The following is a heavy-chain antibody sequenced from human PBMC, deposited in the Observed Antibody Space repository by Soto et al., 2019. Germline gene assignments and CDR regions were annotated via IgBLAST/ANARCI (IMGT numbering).Heavy chain of an antibody. J-gene: IGHJ4*02. CDR2: INHSGST. Sequence: QVQLQQWGAGLLKPSETLSLTCAVYGGSFSGYYWSWIRQPPGKGLEWIGEINHSGSTNYNPSLKSRVTISVDTSKNQFSLKLSSVTAADTAVYYGARVPYSSSWYFDYWGQGTLVTVSS. CDR3: ARVPYSSSWYFDY. CDR1: GGSFSGYY. V-gene: IGHV4-34*01. D-gene: IGHD6-13*01.